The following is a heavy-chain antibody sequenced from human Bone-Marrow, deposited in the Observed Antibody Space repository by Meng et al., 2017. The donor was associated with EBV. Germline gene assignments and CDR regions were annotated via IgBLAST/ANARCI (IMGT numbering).Heavy chain of an antibody. Sequence: QVPLPQWGAGLLKPSGTLALPCAVYGGSFSGYYWSWIRQPPGKGLEWIGEINHSGSTNYNPSLKSRVTISVDTSKNQFSLKLSSVTAADTAVYYCARGIGYCSGGSCYSYAFDIWGQGTMVTVSS. V-gene: IGHV4-34*01. CDR1: GGSFSGYY. D-gene: IGHD2-15*01. J-gene: IGHJ3*02. CDR3: ARGIGYCSGGSCYSYAFDI. CDR2: INHSGST.